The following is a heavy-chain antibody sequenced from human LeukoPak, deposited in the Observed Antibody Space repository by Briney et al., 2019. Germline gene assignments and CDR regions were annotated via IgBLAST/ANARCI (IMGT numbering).Heavy chain of an antibody. Sequence: PGGSLRLSCAASGFTFSSYSMNWVRQAPGKGLEWVSSISSSSSYIYYADSVKGRFTISRDNAKNSLYLQMNSLRAEDTAVYYCAREVGIAVAGNYYYGMDVWGQGTTVTVSS. CDR2: ISSSSSYI. D-gene: IGHD6-19*01. J-gene: IGHJ6*02. V-gene: IGHV3-21*01. CDR3: AREVGIAVAGNYYYGMDV. CDR1: GFTFSSYS.